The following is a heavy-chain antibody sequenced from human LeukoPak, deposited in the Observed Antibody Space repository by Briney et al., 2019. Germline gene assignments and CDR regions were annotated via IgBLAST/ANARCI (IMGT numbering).Heavy chain of an antibody. CDR2: IHYSGST. CDR3: ARGVRDQTIAVVAGPNWFDP. CDR1: GGSISSYY. J-gene: IGHJ5*02. V-gene: IGHV4-59*01. Sequence: SETLSLTCTVSGGSISSYYWSWIRQPPGKGLEWIGCIHYSGSTKYNPSLKSRVTISVDTSKNLFSLKPSSVTAADTAVYYCARGVRDQTIAVVAGPNWFDPWGQGTLVTVSS. D-gene: IGHD6-19*01.